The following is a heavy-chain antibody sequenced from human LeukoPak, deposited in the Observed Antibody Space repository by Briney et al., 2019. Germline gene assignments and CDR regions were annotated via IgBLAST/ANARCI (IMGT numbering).Heavy chain of an antibody. CDR3: AKDHLYYYYMDV. J-gene: IGHJ6*03. V-gene: IGHV3-30*02. CDR2: IRYDGSNK. CDR1: GFTFSSYG. Sequence: PGGSLRLSCAASGFTFSSYGMHWVRQAPGKGLEWVAFIRYDGSNKYYADSVKGRFTISRDNSKNTLYLQMNSLRAEDTAVYCCAKDHLYYYYMDVWGKGTTVTISS.